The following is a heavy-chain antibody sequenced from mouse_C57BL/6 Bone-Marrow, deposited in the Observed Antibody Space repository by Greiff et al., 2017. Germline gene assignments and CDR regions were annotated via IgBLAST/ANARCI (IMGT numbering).Heavy chain of an antibody. J-gene: IGHJ4*01. CDR2: IDPETGGT. Sequence: VQRVESGAELVRPGASVTLSCKASGYAFTDYEMHWVKQTPVHGLEWIGAIDPETGGTDYNQKFKGKAILTADKSSSTSYMELRSLTSEDSSVYYCTRSRGVYYCSSYYAMYYCGQGTSVTVSS. V-gene: IGHV1-15*01. D-gene: IGHD1-1*01. CDR1: GYAFTDYE. CDR3: TRSRGVYYCSSYYAMYY.